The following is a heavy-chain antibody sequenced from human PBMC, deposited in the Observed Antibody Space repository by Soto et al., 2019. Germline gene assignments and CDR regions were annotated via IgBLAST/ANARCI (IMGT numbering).Heavy chain of an antibody. V-gene: IGHV3-21*01. D-gene: IGHD3-3*01. Sequence: GGSLRLSCAASGFTFSSYSMNWVRQAPGKGLEWVSSISSSSSYIYYADSVKGRFTISRDNAKNTLYLQMNSLRAEDTAVYYCAREFWSGPFDYWGQGTLVTVPQ. CDR1: GFTFSSYS. CDR3: AREFWSGPFDY. J-gene: IGHJ4*02. CDR2: ISSSSSYI.